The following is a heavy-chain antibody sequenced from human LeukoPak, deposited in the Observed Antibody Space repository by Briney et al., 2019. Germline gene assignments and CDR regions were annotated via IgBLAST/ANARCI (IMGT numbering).Heavy chain of an antibody. CDR1: GFTFSNYA. D-gene: IGHD6-19*01. CDR3: AKTSSGHYYFDY. Sequence: GGSLRLSCAASGFTFSNYAMSWVRQAPAKGLEWVSAISGSGGTTSYAGSVKGRFTISRDISENTLYLQMNSLRAEDTAIYYCAKTSSGHYYFDYWGQGTLVTVSS. CDR2: ISGSGGTT. J-gene: IGHJ4*02. V-gene: IGHV3-23*01.